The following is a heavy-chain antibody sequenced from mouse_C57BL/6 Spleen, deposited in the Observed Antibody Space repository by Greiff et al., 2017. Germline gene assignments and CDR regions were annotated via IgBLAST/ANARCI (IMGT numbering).Heavy chain of an antibody. J-gene: IGHJ1*03. CDR2: IYPRDGST. V-gene: IGHV1-85*01. CDR3: ARREGGYDVSSYWYFDV. D-gene: IGHD2-2*01. Sequence: QVQLQQSGPELVKPGASVKLSCKASGYTFTSYDINWVKQRPGQGLEWIGWIYPRDGSTKYNEKFKGKATLTVDTSSSTAYMELHSLTSEDSAVYFCARREGGYDVSSYWYFDVWGTGTTVTVSS. CDR1: GYTFTSYD.